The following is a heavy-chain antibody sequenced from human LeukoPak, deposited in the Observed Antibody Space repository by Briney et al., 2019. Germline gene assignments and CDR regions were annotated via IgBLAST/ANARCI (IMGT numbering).Heavy chain of an antibody. CDR1: GFTFSSYG. CDR3: AKEGCSGGSCPSFDYYMDV. D-gene: IGHD2-15*01. V-gene: IGHV3-33*06. J-gene: IGHJ6*03. CDR2: IWYDGSNK. Sequence: QPGRSLRLSCAASGFTFSSYGMHWVRQAPGKGLEWVAVIWYDGSNKYYADSVKGRFTISRDNSKNTLYLQMNSLRAEDTAVYYCAKEGCSGGSCPSFDYYMDVWGKGTTVTVSS.